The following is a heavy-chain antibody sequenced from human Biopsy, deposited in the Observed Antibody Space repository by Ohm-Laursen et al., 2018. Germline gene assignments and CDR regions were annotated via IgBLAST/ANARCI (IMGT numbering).Heavy chain of an antibody. J-gene: IGHJ5*02. V-gene: IGHV4-31*01. CDR1: GASISSAAYH. Sequence: TLSLTCSVSGASISSAAYHWSWIRQLPGKGLEWIGYISQSGSTSYNPSLRSLVTISTDTSTNQFSLKVRSVTAADTAMYYCAGATSGTSLYDPWGQGILVTVSS. CDR2: ISQSGST. CDR3: AGATSGTSLYDP. D-gene: IGHD6-13*01.